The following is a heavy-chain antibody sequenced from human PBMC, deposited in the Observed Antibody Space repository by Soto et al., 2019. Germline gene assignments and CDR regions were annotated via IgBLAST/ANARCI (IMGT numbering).Heavy chain of an antibody. CDR2: IYYSGTT. D-gene: IGHD3-16*01. CDR1: GDSVSNDNYY. Sequence: ASETLSLTCAVSGDSVSNDNYYWSWIRQPPGKGLEWIGYIYYSGTTNYNSYLKSRLSLSVDMSKNQFSLKLASVTAADTAVYFCARSQRGRTAFTFDYWGQGALVTVSS. CDR3: ARSQRGRTAFTFDY. J-gene: IGHJ4*02. V-gene: IGHV4-61*01.